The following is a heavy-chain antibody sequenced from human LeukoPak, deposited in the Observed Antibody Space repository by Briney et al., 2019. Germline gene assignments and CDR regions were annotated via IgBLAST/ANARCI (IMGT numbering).Heavy chain of an antibody. V-gene: IGHV3-21*04. CDR3: AKDIGPVAGPPNFDY. D-gene: IGHD6-19*01. J-gene: IGHJ4*02. CDR2: ISSSSSYI. Sequence: NPGGSLRLSCAASGFTFSSYWMNWVRQAPGKGLEWVSYISSSSSYIYYADSVKGRFTISRDNAKNSLYLQMNSLRAEDMALYYCAKDIGPVAGPPNFDYWGQGTLVTVSS. CDR1: GFTFSSYW.